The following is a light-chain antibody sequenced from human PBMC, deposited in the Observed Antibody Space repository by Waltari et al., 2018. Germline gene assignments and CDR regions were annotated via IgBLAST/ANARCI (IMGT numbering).Light chain of an antibody. CDR2: SAS. CDR3: QQYHNWPPWT. J-gene: IGKJ1*01. Sequence: DILLTQSPATLSASPGDTATLSCRASQNNRSSLAWYQQRPGQAPRLLMYSASTRATGIPPRFSGSGSGTEFTLTIFSLQSEDFAVYYCQQYHNWPPWTFGQGTKVEI. CDR1: QNNRSS. V-gene: IGKV3-15*01.